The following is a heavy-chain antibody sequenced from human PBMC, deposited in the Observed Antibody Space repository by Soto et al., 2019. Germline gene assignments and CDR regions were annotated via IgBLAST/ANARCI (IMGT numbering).Heavy chain of an antibody. V-gene: IGHV1-24*01. D-gene: IGHD1-1*01. CDR3: AGRPSAQDAFDI. CDR1: GCTLTELS. CDR2: FDPKDGET. Sequence: EASVKVSCKVSGCTLTELSMHWVRQAPGKGLEWMGGFDPKDGETIYAQKYQGRVTMTEDTSTDTAYMELSSLRSEDTAVYYCAGRPSAQDAFDIWGQGTMVTVSS. J-gene: IGHJ3*02.